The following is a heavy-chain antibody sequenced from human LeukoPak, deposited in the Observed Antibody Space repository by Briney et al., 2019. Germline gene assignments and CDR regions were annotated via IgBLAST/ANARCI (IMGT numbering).Heavy chain of an antibody. J-gene: IGHJ4*02. CDR1: GFTFSSYG. CDR3: AKDLEIAAAGTCFDY. V-gene: IGHV3-30*02. Sequence: PGGSLRLSCAASGFTFSSYGMHWVRQAPGKGLEWVAFIRYDGSNKYYADSVKGRFTISRDNSKNTLYLQMNSLRAEDTAVYYCAKDLEIAAAGTCFDYWGQGTLVTVSS. CDR2: IRYDGSNK. D-gene: IGHD6-13*01.